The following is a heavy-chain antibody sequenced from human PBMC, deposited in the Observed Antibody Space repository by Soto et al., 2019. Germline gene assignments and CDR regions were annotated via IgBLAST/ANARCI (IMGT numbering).Heavy chain of an antibody. D-gene: IGHD3-10*01. V-gene: IGHV3-11*04. CDR3: AGTYGSADS. Sequence: VQLVESGGGLVRPGGSLSLSCAASGFGFTFSNYYMNWIRQAPGKGLEWVASISSSGHMTFYAPSENGRFTISRDNGKNSLYLQMNSLSAEDTGVYFCAGTYGSADSWGPGTLVTVSS. CDR2: ISSSGHMT. CDR1: GFGFTFSNYY. J-gene: IGHJ5*01.